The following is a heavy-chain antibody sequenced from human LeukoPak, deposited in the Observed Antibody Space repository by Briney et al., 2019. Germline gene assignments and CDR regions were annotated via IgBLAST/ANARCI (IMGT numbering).Heavy chain of an antibody. CDR3: ARDSDHYYYDSSGYSPVAAFDI. CDR1: GGSISSGSYY. CDR2: IYTSGST. J-gene: IGHJ3*02. V-gene: IGHV4-61*02. D-gene: IGHD3-22*01. Sequence: PSQTLSLTCTVSGGSISSGSYYWSWIRQPAGKGLEWIGRIYTSGSTNYNPSLKSRVIISVDTSKNQFSLKLSSVTAADTAVYYCARDSDHYYYDSSGYSPVAAFDIWGQGTMVTVSS.